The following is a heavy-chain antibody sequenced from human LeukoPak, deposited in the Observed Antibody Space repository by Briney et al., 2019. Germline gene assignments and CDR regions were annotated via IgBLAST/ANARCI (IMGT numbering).Heavy chain of an antibody. Sequence: SETLSLTCTVSGYSISSGYYWGWIRPPPGKGLEWIGSIYYSGSTYYNPSLKSRVTISVDTSKNQFSLKLSSVTAADTAVYYCARIDSGDYYMDVWGKGTTVTVSS. CDR1: GYSISSGYY. D-gene: IGHD1-1*01. CDR3: ARIDSGDYYMDV. J-gene: IGHJ6*03. V-gene: IGHV4-38-2*02. CDR2: IYYSGST.